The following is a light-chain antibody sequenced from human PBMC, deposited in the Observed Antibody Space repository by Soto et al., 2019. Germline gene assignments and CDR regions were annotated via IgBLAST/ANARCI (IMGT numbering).Light chain of an antibody. J-gene: IGKJ1*01. CDR2: GAS. CDR1: QSISSSY. Sequence: EIVLTQSPDALDLSPGEGATISCRASQSISSSYLAWYQQKPGHSPRLLIYGASSRATGIPDRFSGSVSGTNFTLTISRLEPEDWAVFYCQQYGNTPWTFGRGTKVDIK. CDR3: QQYGNTPWT. V-gene: IGKV3-20*01.